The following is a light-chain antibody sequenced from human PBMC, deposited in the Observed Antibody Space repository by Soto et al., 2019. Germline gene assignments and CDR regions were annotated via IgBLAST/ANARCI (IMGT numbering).Light chain of an antibody. CDR1: QSVSSY. CDR2: DAS. V-gene: IGKV3-11*01. CDR3: QQRSNWPYT. Sequence: EIVLTQSPATLSLSPGERATLSCRASQSVSSYLAWYQQKPGQAPRLLIYDASNRATGIPARFSGSGSGTDFTLTISSLAPEDFAVYYCQQRSNWPYTFGQGTKLEIK. J-gene: IGKJ2*01.